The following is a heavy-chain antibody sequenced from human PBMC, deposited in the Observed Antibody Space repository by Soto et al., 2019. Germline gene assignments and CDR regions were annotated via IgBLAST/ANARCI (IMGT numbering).Heavy chain of an antibody. D-gene: IGHD4-17*01. Sequence: GGSLRLSCAASGFTFSSYSMNWVRQAPGKGLEWVSAISGSSGSTYYADSVKGRFTISRDNSKNTLYLQMNSLRAEDTAVYYCAKDLTTVTTSWFDPWGQGTLVTVSS. CDR2: ISGSSGST. V-gene: IGHV3-23*01. CDR1: GFTFSSYS. CDR3: AKDLTTVTTSWFDP. J-gene: IGHJ5*02.